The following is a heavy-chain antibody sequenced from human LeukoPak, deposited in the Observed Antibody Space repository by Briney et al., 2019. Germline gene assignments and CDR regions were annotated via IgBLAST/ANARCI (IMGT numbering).Heavy chain of an antibody. D-gene: IGHD6-19*01. J-gene: IGHJ4*02. V-gene: IGHV1-8*01. CDR2: INADSGNT. Sequence: ASVKVSCKASGYTFTNYDINWVRQATGQGLEWMGWINADSGNTESSQRFQGRLSITWDTSATTAYMELSSLTSEDTAVYYCARGGPNRSGWTLDYWGPGTLVTVSS. CDR1: GYTFTNYD. CDR3: ARGGPNRSGWTLDY.